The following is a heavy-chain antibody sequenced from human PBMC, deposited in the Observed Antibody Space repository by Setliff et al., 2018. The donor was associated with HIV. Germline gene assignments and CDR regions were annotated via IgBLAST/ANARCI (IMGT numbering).Heavy chain of an antibody. CDR3: ARQGQRGSE. CDR1: GGSIYGSDYY. V-gene: IGHV4-39*01. Sequence: KTSETLSLTCTVSGGSIYGSDYYWGWIRQPPGKGLESIGSIYYSGSTYYKPSLKSRVTISVDTSKNQFSLKLSSVTAADTAVYYCARQGQRGSEWGQGTLVTVSS. D-gene: IGHD6-25*01. CDR2: IYYSGST. J-gene: IGHJ4*02.